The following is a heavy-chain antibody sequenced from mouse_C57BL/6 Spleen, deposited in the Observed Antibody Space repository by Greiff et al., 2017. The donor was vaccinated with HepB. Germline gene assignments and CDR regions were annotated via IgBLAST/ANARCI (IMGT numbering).Heavy chain of an antibody. CDR3: AGDGSSYAMDY. V-gene: IGHV1-82*01. J-gene: IGHJ4*01. Sequence: VQVVESGPELVKPGASVKISCKASGYAFSSSWMNWVKQRPGKGLEWIGRIYPGNGDTNYNGKFKGKATLTADKSSSTAYMQLSSLTSEDSAVYFCAGDGSSYAMDYWGQGTSVTVSS. D-gene: IGHD2-3*01. CDR1: GYAFSSSW. CDR2: IYPGNGDT.